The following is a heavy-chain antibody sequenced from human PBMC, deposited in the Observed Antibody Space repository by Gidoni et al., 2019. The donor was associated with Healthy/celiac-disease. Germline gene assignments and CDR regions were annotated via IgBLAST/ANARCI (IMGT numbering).Heavy chain of an antibody. D-gene: IGHD3-16*01. CDR1: GGSISSGDYY. Sequence: QVQLQESGPGLVKPSQTLSLTCTVSGGSISSGDYYWSWIRQPPGKGLEWIGYIYYSGSTYYNPSLKSRVTISVDTSKNQFSLKLSSVTAADTAVYYCARSIPYGIGWGEEVVYYGMDVWGQGTTVTVSS. CDR2: IYYSGST. CDR3: ARSIPYGIGWGEEVVYYGMDV. V-gene: IGHV4-30-4*08. J-gene: IGHJ6*02.